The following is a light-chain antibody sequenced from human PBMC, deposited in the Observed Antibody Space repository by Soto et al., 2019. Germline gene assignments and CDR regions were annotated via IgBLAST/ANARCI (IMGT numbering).Light chain of an antibody. Sequence: DVVMTQSPLSLPVTLGQPASISCRSTQSLIFIDGDTYLNWFQQRPGQSPRRLIYKVSNRDSGVXYXXRGSESGTDFTLQISRVEAEDVVISYCMQGAHWPPTFGQGTKVEI. CDR1: QSLIFIDGDTY. J-gene: IGKJ1*01. CDR3: MQGAHWPPT. CDR2: KVS. V-gene: IGKV2-30*01.